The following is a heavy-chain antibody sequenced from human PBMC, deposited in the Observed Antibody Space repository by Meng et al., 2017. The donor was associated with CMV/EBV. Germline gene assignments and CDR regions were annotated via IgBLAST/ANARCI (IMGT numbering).Heavy chain of an antibody. CDR3: ARSPGFWSLDY. V-gene: IGHV4-4*01. J-gene: IGHJ4*02. Sequence: CAVAGDAISRKLWWSWVRQPPGKGLEWIGEISYSGDTKYNPPLQSRATISSDTTNNRFSLRLNSVTAADTGVYFCARSPGFWSLDYWGRGTLVTVSS. D-gene: IGHD2-8*02. CDR2: ISYSGDT. CDR1: GDAISRKLW.